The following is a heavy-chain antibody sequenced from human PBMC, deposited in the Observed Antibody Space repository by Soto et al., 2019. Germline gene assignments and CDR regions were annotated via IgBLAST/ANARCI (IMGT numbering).Heavy chain of an antibody. J-gene: IGHJ4*02. Sequence: EVQLLESGGGLVQPGGSLRLSCAASGFTFSNYVMSWVRQAPGKGLEWVSAISGSGGSTYYADSVKGRFTISRDNSKNPLYLQMNSLRAEDTAVYYCAKDHVVSSSWYDYFDYWGQGTLVTVSS. D-gene: IGHD6-13*01. CDR2: ISGSGGST. CDR1: GFTFSNYV. V-gene: IGHV3-23*01. CDR3: AKDHVVSSSWYDYFDY.